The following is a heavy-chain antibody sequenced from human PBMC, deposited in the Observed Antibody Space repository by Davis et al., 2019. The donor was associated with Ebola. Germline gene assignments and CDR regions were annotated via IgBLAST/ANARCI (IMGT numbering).Heavy chain of an antibody. D-gene: IGHD3-10*01. V-gene: IGHV1-18*01. CDR3: ARVGLLWFGELLDYYGMDV. Sequence: ASVKVSCKASGYTFTSYGISWVRQAPGQGLEWMGWISAYNGNTNYAQKLQGRVTMTTDTSTSTAYMELRSLRSDDTAVYYCARVGLLWFGELLDYYGMDVWGKGTTVTVSS. CDR1: GYTFTSYG. J-gene: IGHJ6*04. CDR2: ISAYNGNT.